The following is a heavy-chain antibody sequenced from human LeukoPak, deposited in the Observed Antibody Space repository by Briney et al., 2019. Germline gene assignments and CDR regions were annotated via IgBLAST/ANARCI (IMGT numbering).Heavy chain of an antibody. Sequence: GGSLRLSCAASGFTFSSYSMNWVRQAPGKGLEWVSSISSSSSYIYFADSVKGRFTISRDNAKNSLYLQMNSLRAEDTAVYYCARVRASGLDYWGQGTLVTVSS. CDR3: ARVRASGLDY. CDR1: GFTFSSYS. D-gene: IGHD6-6*01. J-gene: IGHJ4*02. V-gene: IGHV3-21*01. CDR2: ISSSSSYI.